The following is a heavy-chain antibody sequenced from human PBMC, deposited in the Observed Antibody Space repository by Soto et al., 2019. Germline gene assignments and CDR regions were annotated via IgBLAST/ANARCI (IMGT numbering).Heavy chain of an antibody. D-gene: IGHD3-10*01. CDR2: IYSSGST. J-gene: IGHJ4*01. CDR3: ARRGSGSSFDY. CDR1: GDSISSSIYY. Sequence: PSETLSLTCTVSGDSISSSIYYWGWIRQPPGKGLEWIGDIYSSGSTVYNPSLKSRVTISVDTSKNQFSLSLISVTAADTAVYYCARRGSGSSFDYWGQGTLVTFS. V-gene: IGHV4-39*01.